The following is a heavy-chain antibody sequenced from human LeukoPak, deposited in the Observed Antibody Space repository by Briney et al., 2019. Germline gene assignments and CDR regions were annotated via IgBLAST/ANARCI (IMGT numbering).Heavy chain of an antibody. CDR3: ARPKSIYTSVDAFDI. CDR1: GGSISTLNW. Sequence: SGTLSLTCAVSGGSISTLNWWSWVRQPPGKGLEWIGYIYYIGSTNYNPSLKSRVTMSIDTSKNQFSLKLSSVTAADTAVYYCARPKSIYTSVDAFDIWGQGTMVTVSS. J-gene: IGHJ3*02. V-gene: IGHV4-4*02. D-gene: IGHD6-19*01. CDR2: IYYIGST.